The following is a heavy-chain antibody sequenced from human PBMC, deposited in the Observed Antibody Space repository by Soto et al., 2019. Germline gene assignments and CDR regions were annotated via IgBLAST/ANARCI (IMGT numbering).Heavy chain of an antibody. CDR1: GYAFSSYW. CDR3: ARGYCTATICDPWFDP. V-gene: IGHV5-51*01. Sequence: GESLKISCRGSGYAFSSYWIAWVRQMPGKGLEWMGIIYPGDSDTRYSPSFQGQVTISVDKSITTAYLQWSSLKASDTAMYYCARGYCTATICDPWFDPWGQGTLVTVSS. CDR2: IYPGDSDT. D-gene: IGHD2-8*02. J-gene: IGHJ5*02.